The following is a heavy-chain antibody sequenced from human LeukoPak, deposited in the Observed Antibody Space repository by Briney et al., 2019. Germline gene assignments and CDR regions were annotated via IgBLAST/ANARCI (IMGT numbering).Heavy chain of an antibody. V-gene: IGHV4-34*01. CDR3: ARRGSSVKK. CDR2: INHSGST. CDR1: GGSFSGYY. Sequence: PSETLSLTCAVYGGSFSGYYWSWIRQPPGKGLEWIGEINHSGSTNYNPSLKSRVTISVDTSKNQFSLKLSSVTAADTAVYYCARRGSSVKKWGQGTLVTVSS. D-gene: IGHD2-2*01. J-gene: IGHJ4*02.